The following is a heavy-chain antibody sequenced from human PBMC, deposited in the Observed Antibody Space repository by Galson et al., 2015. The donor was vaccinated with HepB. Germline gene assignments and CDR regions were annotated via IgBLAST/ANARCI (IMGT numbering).Heavy chain of an antibody. CDR1: GFTFSSYW. V-gene: IGHV3-7*03. CDR2: IKQDGSEK. CDR3: ARDNSYGYLGNWFDP. D-gene: IGHD5-18*01. J-gene: IGHJ5*02. Sequence: SLRLSCAASGFTFSSYWMSWVRQAPGKGLEWVANIKQDGSEKYYVDSVKGRFTISRDNAKNSLYLQMNSLRAEDTAVYYCARDNSYGYLGNWFDPWGQGTLVTVSS.